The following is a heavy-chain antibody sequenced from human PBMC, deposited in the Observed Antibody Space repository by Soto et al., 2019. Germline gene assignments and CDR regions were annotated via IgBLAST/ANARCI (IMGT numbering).Heavy chain of an antibody. Sequence: QVTLKESGPVLVKPTETLTLTCTVSGFSLSNARMGVSWIRQPPGKAPEWLAHIFSNDEKAYYTSLKSRLTISMDTSKSQVVLTMTNMDPVDTATYFCTRIYSDYAWYFDLWGRGTLVTVSS. CDR1: GFSLSNARMG. J-gene: IGHJ2*01. CDR3: TRIYSDYAWYFDL. CDR2: IFSNDEK. D-gene: IGHD5-12*01. V-gene: IGHV2-26*01.